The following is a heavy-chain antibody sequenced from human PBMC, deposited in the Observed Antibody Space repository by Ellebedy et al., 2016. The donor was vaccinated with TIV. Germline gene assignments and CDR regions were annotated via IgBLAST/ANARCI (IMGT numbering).Heavy chain of an antibody. Sequence: PGGSLRLSCAASGFTFSSYWMSWVRQAPGKGLEWVANIKQDGSEKYYVDSVKGRFTISRDNAKNSLYLQMNSLRAEDTAVYYCARVSDGWGATNVYYYGMDVWGQGTTVTVSS. D-gene: IGHD1-26*01. CDR1: GFTFSSYW. CDR2: IKQDGSEK. J-gene: IGHJ6*02. V-gene: IGHV3-7*01. CDR3: ARVSDGWGATNVYYYGMDV.